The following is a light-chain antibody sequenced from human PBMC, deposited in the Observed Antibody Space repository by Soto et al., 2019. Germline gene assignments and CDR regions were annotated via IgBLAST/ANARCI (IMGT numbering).Light chain of an antibody. Sequence: EIVMTQSPVTLSVSPGDRATLSCRASQSVNSNLAWYQQKPGQTPKLLIYVASTRATGIPARFSGSGSGTEFTLTISSLQSEDFAVYYCQQYNVWPVTFGGGTKVEF. V-gene: IGKV3-15*01. CDR2: VAS. J-gene: IGKJ4*02. CDR3: QQYNVWPVT. CDR1: QSVNSN.